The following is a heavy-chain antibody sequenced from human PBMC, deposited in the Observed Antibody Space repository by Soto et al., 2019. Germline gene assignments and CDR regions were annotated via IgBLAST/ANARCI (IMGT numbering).Heavy chain of an antibody. CDR1: GYSFTSYW. D-gene: IGHD1-26*01. Sequence: XESLTISLKGSGYSFTSYWISWVRQMPGKGLEWMGRIDPSDSYTNYSPSFQGHVTISADKSISTAYLQWRSLEATDSAIYYCARYSGSYWHYLDFWGQGTLVTVS. CDR3: ARYSGSYWHYLDF. V-gene: IGHV5-10-1*01. CDR2: IDPSDSYT. J-gene: IGHJ4*02.